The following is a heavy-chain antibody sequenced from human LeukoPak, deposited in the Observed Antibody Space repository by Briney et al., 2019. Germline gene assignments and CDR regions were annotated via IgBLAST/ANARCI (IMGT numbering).Heavy chain of an antibody. D-gene: IGHD6-19*01. CDR1: GYTFTGYF. Sequence: GASVKVSCKASGYTFTGYFMQWVRQAPGQGLECLGWINPNSGGTNYAQKFQGRVTMTRDTSISTAYMELRRLRSDDTAVYYCARESVAEPYFDYWGQGTLVTVSS. CDR2: INPNSGGT. V-gene: IGHV1-2*02. CDR3: ARESVAEPYFDY. J-gene: IGHJ4*02.